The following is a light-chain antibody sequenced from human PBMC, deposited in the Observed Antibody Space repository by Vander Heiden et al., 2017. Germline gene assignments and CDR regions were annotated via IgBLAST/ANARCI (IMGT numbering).Light chain of an antibody. V-gene: IGLV2-11*01. CDR2: DVS. CDR3: VSYAGSPCV. CDR1: SSDVGGYNY. J-gene: IGLJ1*01. Sequence: QSALTQPPSVSGSPGQSITISCTGTSSDVGGYNYVSWYQQHPGKVPKLMIYDVSKRPSGVSDRFSGSKSGNTASLTISGLQAEDEADYYCVSYAGSPCVFGTGTKVTVL.